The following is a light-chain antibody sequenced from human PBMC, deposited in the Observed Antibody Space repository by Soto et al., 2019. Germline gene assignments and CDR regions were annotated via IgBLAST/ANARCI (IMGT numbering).Light chain of an antibody. CDR1: SSNIGGNS. CDR3: GSWDSSLSAYV. V-gene: IGLV1-51*01. Sequence: VLKQPPSVSAAPGQKVTISCSGSSSNIGGNSVSWYQQLPGTAPKLLIYDDNKRPSGIPDRFSGSKSGTSATLGITGFQTGDEADYYCGSWDSSLSAYVFGTGTKV. CDR2: DDN. J-gene: IGLJ1*01.